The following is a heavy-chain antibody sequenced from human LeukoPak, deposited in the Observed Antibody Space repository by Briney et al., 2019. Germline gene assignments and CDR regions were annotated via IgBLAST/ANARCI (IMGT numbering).Heavy chain of an antibody. CDR2: ISSSGSTI. D-gene: IGHD3-10*01. V-gene: IGHV3-48*03. J-gene: IGHJ4*02. CDR3: AKVMSSYDSGTPSLFDY. CDR1: GFTLSSYE. Sequence: GSLRLSCAASGFTLSSYEMNWVRQAPGKGLEWVSYISSSGSTIYYADSVKGRFTISRDNSKNTLYLQMNYLRAEDTAVYYCAKVMSSYDSGTPSLFDYWGQGTLVTVSS.